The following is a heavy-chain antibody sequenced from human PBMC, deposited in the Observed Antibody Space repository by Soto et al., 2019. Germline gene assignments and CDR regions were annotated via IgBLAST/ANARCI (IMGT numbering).Heavy chain of an antibody. CDR2: IYYSGST. D-gene: IGHD3-3*01. Sequence: PSETLSLTCTVSGGSISSGGYYWSWIRQHPGKGLEWVGYIYYSGSTDFNPSLKSRVTISVDPSKNQFSLKLSSVTAADTAVYYCARESIFGVVTLNFDYWGQGTLVTVSS. V-gene: IGHV4-31*03. CDR3: ARESIFGVVTLNFDY. CDR1: GGSISSGGYY. J-gene: IGHJ4*02.